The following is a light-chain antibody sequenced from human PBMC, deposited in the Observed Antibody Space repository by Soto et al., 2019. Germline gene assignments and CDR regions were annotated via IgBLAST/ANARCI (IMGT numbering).Light chain of an antibody. J-gene: IGKJ1*01. CDR1: QSVSSSY. Sequence: IVLMQFPGILSLSQGERATLSCRASQSVSSSYLAWYQQKPGQAPRLLIYGASSRATGIPDRFSGSGSGTDFTLTISRLEPEDFAVYYCQQYGSSPRTFGQGTKVDIK. CDR2: GAS. CDR3: QQYGSSPRT. V-gene: IGKV3-20*01.